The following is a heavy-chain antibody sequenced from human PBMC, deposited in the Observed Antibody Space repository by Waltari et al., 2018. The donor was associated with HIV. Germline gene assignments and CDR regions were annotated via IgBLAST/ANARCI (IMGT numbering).Heavy chain of an antibody. CDR2: ISYDGSNK. D-gene: IGHD3-10*01. CDR3: AKGDHGSGSYSVGGFDY. V-gene: IGHV3-30*18. CDR1: GFTFSSYG. J-gene: IGHJ4*02. Sequence: QVQLVESGGGVVQPGRSLRLSCAASGFTFSSYGMHWVRRAPGRGLEWVAVISYDGSNKYYADSVKGRFTISRDNSKNTLYLQMNSLRAEDTAVYYCAKGDHGSGSYSVGGFDYWGQGTLVTVSS.